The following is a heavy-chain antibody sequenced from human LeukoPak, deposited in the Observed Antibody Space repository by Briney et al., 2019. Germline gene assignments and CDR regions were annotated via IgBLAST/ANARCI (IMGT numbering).Heavy chain of an antibody. CDR2: INHSGST. J-gene: IGHJ6*03. V-gene: IGHV4-34*01. CDR3: ARESSGSYYNPLGYMDV. D-gene: IGHD3-10*01. CDR1: GGSFSGYY. Sequence: PSETLSLTCAVYGGSFSGYYWSWIRQPPGKGLEWIGEINHSGSTNYNPSLKSRVTISVDTSKNQFSLKLSSVTAADTAVYYCARESSGSYYNPLGYMDVWGKGTTVTVSS.